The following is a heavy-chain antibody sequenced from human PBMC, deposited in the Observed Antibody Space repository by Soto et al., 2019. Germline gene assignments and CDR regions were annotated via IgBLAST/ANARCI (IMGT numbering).Heavy chain of an antibody. CDR2: IYYSGST. J-gene: IGHJ6*02. D-gene: IGHD7-27*01. V-gene: IGHV4-30-4*01. CDR3: ARNELTGAYYYGMDV. Sequence: PSETLSLTCTVSGGSISSGDYYWSWIRQPPGKGLEWIGYIYYSGSTYYNPSLKSRVTISVDTSKNQFSLKLSSVTAADTAVYYCARNELTGAYYYGMDVWGQGTTVTVS. CDR1: GGSISSGDYY.